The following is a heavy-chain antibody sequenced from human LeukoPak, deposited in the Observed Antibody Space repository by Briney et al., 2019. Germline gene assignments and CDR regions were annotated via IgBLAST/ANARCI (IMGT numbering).Heavy chain of an antibody. V-gene: IGHV4-38-2*02. CDR2: IYHSGRT. CDR1: GYSISSGYY. Sequence: SETLSLTCTVSGYSISSGYYWGWIRQPPGKGLEWIGSIYHSGRTFYNPSLKSRVTISVDTSKNQFSLKLSSVTAADTAVYYCARGRRYSSGWPFGYWGQGTLVTVSS. J-gene: IGHJ4*02. D-gene: IGHD6-19*01. CDR3: ARGRRYSSGWPFGY.